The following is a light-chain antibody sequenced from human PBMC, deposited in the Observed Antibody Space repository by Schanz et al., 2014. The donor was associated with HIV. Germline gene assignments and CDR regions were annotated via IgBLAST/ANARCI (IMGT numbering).Light chain of an antibody. CDR2: ASS. Sequence: AIRMTQSPSSFSASTGDRVNITCRASQDISSYLAWYQQKPGKAPDLLIYASSTLHSGVPSRFSGSGYGTDFTLTISSLQPEDFATYYCQQYNSYSRTFGPGTKV. CDR1: QDISSY. V-gene: IGKV1-8*01. J-gene: IGKJ1*01. CDR3: QQYNSYSRT.